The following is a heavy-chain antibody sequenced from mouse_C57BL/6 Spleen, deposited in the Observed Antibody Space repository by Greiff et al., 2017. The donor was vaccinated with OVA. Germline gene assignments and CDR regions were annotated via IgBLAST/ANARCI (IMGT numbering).Heavy chain of an antibody. V-gene: IGHV5-17*01. CDR1: GFTFSDYG. Sequence: EVHLVESGGGLVKPGGSLKLSCAASGFTFSDYGMHWVRQAPEKGLEWVAYISSGSSTIYYAATVKGRFTISRDNAKNTLFLQMTSLRSEDTAMYYCARGGYYAMDYWGQGTSVTVSS. CDR2: ISSGSSTI. J-gene: IGHJ4*01. CDR3: ARGGYYAMDY.